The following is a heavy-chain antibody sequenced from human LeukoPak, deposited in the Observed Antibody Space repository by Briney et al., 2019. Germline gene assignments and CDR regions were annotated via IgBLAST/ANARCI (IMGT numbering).Heavy chain of an antibody. CDR1: GGSFSGYY. CDR3: ASGKPTLKGPYYDSSGYYFRLDY. Sequence: PSETLSLTCAVYGGSFSGYYWSWIRQPPGKGLEWFGEINHSGSTNYNPSLKSRVTISVGTSKNQFSLKLSSVTAADTAVYYCASGKPTLKGPYYDSSGYYFRLDYWGQGTLVTGSS. CDR2: INHSGST. J-gene: IGHJ4*02. V-gene: IGHV4-34*01. D-gene: IGHD3-22*01.